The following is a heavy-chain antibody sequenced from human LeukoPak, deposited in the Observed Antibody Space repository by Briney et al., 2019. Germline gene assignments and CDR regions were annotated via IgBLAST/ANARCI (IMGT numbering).Heavy chain of an antibody. V-gene: IGHV4-31*03. D-gene: IGHD3-10*01. CDR1: GGSFSSGGYY. CDR2: IYYSGTT. Sequence: PSETLSLTCTVSGGSFSSGGYYWSWIRHHPGMGLEWIGYIYYSGTTYYNPSLKSRVTISVDTSENQVSLRLTSVTAADTAVYYCARSTERITFVRGVIIAAFDIWGQGTMVTVSS. CDR3: ARSTERITFVRGVIIAAFDI. J-gene: IGHJ3*02.